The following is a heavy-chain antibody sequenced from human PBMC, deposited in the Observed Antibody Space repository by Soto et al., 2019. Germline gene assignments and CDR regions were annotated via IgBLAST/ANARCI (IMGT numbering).Heavy chain of an antibody. CDR1: GYTFTSYD. CDR3: ARGGTRGWVFTYYYYYGMDV. J-gene: IGHJ6*02. CDR2: MNPNSGNT. V-gene: IGHV1-8*01. Sequence: GASVKVSCKASGYTFTSYDINWVRQATGQGLEWMGWMNPNSGNTGYAQKFQGRVTMTRNTSISTAYMELSSLRSEDTAVYYCARGGTRGWVFTYYYYYGMDVCGQGTKVTVYS. D-gene: IGHD6-13*01.